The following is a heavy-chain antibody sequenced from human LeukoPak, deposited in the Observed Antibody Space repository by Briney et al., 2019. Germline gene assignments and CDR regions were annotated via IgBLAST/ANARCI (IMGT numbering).Heavy chain of an antibody. CDR1: GYTFTGYY. V-gene: IGHV1-2*02. CDR3: ARDRIMITFGGVIDPFDP. CDR2: INPNSGGT. J-gene: IGHJ5*02. Sequence: ASVKVSRKASGYTFTGYYMHWVRQAPGQGLEWMGWINPNSGGTNYAQKFQGRVTMTRDTSISTAYMELSRLRSDDTAVYYCARDRIMITFGGVIDPFDPWGQGTLVTVSS. D-gene: IGHD3-16*02.